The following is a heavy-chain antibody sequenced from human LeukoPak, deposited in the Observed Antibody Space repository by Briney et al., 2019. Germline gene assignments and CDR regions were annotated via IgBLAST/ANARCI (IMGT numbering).Heavy chain of an antibody. J-gene: IGHJ4*02. V-gene: IGHV1-18*01. CDR1: GYTFTSYG. Sequence: WASVKVSCKASGYTFTSYGISWVRQAPGQGLEWMGWISAYNGNTNYAQKLQGRVTMTTDTSTSTAYMELRSLRFDDTAVYYCARDRREPGEFDYWGQGTLVTVSS. CDR3: ARDRREPGEFDY. CDR2: ISAYNGNT. D-gene: IGHD1-14*01.